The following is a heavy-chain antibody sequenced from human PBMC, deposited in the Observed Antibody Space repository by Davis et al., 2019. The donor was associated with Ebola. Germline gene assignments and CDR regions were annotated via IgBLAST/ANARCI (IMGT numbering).Heavy chain of an antibody. D-gene: IGHD6-19*01. CDR3: ARVVSSGWNPFDY. CDR1: GGSISSSNW. CDR2: IYHSGST. V-gene: IGHV4-4*02. Sequence: MPGGSLRLSCAVSGGSISSSNWWSWVRQPPGKGLEWIGEIYHSGSTNYNPSLKSRVTISVDKSKNQFSLKLSSVTAADTAVYYCARVVSSGWNPFDYWGQGTLVTVSS. J-gene: IGHJ4*02.